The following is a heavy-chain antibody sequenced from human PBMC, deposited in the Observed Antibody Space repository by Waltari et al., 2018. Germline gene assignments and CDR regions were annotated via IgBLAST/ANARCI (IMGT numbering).Heavy chain of an antibody. Sequence: HVQLEQSGAEVKKPGSSVKVSCKASGGTFSTYTVTWVRQAPGQGLEWMGSSIPFRGISKYAQSLQARLTITVDQSTNTGYMEWNNLRPEDTGVYYCARSGEMKGTVDYWGQGTLVTVSS. CDR2: SIPFRGIS. D-gene: IGHD1-1*01. CDR1: GGTFSTYT. V-gene: IGHV1-69*02. CDR3: ARSGEMKGTVDY. J-gene: IGHJ4*02.